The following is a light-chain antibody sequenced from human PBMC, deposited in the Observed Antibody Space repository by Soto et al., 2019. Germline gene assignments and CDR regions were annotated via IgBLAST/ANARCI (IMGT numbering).Light chain of an antibody. CDR2: ASS. V-gene: IGKV1-39*01. CDR3: QQSYSNILS. Sequence: DIQMTQSPSSLSASVGDRVTITCRASQNIFSYLSWYQLKPGKAPKLLIFASSTLQSGVPSRFSGSGSGADFSLTISSLQPEDFATYYCQQSYSNILSFGGGTRVEL. J-gene: IGKJ4*01. CDR1: QNIFSY.